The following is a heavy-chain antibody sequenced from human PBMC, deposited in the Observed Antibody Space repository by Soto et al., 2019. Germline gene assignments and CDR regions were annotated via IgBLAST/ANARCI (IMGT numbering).Heavy chain of an antibody. Sequence: GGSLRLSCAACGFTFNGYWMSWVRQAPGKRLEWVANIKEDGSEKYYVDSVRGRFTISRDNSKNTLYLQMNSLRDEDTAVHYCARTGITGSPYYYYYYMDVWGKGTTVTVSS. J-gene: IGHJ6*03. CDR2: IKEDGSEK. CDR1: GFTFNGYW. V-gene: IGHV3-7*04. CDR3: ARTGITGSPYYYYYYMDV. D-gene: IGHD1-20*01.